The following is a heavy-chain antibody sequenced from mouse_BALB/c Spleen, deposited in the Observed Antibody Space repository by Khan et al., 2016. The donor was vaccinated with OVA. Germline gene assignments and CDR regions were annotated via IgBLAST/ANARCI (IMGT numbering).Heavy chain of an antibody. Sequence: EVQLQQSGAELVRPGASVKLSCTASGFTIKDTSMHWVKQRPEQGLEWIGRIDPSNGDTKYDPKFQDKATIPTDTSSNTAYLQLSSLTSEDTAVYYGATLYGNPSPYWGQGTLVTVSA. CDR2: IDPSNGDT. J-gene: IGHJ3*01. V-gene: IGHV14-3*02. CDR3: ATLYGNPSPY. CDR1: GFTIKDTS. D-gene: IGHD2-1*01.